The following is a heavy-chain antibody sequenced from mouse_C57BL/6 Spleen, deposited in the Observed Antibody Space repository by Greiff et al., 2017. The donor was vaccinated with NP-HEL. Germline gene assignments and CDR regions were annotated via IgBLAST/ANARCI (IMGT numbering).Heavy chain of an antibody. J-gene: IGHJ1*03. CDR2: IYPRSGNT. CDR1: GYTFTRSG. CDR3: ARAPHYYGSSYRYFDV. Sequence: QVQLQQSGAELARPGASVKLSCKASGYTFTRSGLSWVKQRTGQGLEWIGEIYPRSGNTYYNETFKGKATLTADKSSSTAYMELRSLTSEDYAVYVCARAPHYYGSSYRYFDVWGTGTTVTLSS. D-gene: IGHD1-1*01. V-gene: IGHV1-81*01.